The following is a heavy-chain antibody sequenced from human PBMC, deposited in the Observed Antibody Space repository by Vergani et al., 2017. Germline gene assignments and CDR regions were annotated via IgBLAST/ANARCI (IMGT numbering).Heavy chain of an antibody. Sequence: QVQLQESGPGLVKPSETLSLTCTVSGGSISSYYWSWIRQPPGKGLEWIGYIYYSGSTNHNPALKSRVTRSVDTSKNQFSLKLSSVTAADTAVYYCARGYGDYYFDYWGQGTLVTVSS. V-gene: IGHV4-59*01. J-gene: IGHJ4*02. D-gene: IGHD4-17*01. CDR3: ARGYGDYYFDY. CDR2: IYYSGST. CDR1: GGSISSYY.